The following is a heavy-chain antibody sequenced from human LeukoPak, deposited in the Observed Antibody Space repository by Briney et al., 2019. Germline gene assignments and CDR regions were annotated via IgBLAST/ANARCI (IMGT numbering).Heavy chain of an antibody. D-gene: IGHD2-15*01. V-gene: IGHV4-59*05. CDR2: IYYSGST. Sequence: SETLSLTCTVSGGSISTYYWTWIRQPPGKGLEWIGSIYYSGSTYYNPSLKSRVTISVDTSKNQFSLKLSSVTAADTAVYYCARQFLGYCSGGRCSDAFDIWGQGTMATVSS. CDR3: ARQFLGYCSGGRCSDAFDI. J-gene: IGHJ3*02. CDR1: GGSISTYY.